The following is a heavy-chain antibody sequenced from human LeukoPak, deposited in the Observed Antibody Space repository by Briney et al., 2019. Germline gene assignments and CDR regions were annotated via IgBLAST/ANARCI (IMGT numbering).Heavy chain of an antibody. J-gene: IGHJ6*02. Sequence: PGGSLRLSCAASGFTFSSYAMSWVRQAPGKGLEWVSAISGSGGSTYYADSVKGRFTISRDNSKNTLYLQMNSLRAEDTAVYYCAKGLMPQYYYYYGMDVWGQGTTVTVSS. CDR1: GFTFSSYA. CDR3: AKGLMPQYYYYYGMDV. CDR2: ISGSGGST. V-gene: IGHV3-23*01. D-gene: IGHD2-2*01.